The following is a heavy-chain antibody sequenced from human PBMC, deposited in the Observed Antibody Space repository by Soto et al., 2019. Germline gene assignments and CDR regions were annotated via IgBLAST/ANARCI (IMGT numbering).Heavy chain of an antibody. V-gene: IGHV1-18*01. J-gene: IGHJ4*02. CDR3: AKDAARTSGWYYFDN. CDR2: ISAYNGNT. CDR1: GYTFTSYG. Sequence: ASVKVSCKASGYTFTSYGISWVRQAPGQGLEWMGWISAYNGNTNYAQKLQGRVTMTTDTSTSSAYMELRSLRSDDTAVYYCAKDAARTSGWYYFDNWGQGTLVTVSS. D-gene: IGHD6-19*01.